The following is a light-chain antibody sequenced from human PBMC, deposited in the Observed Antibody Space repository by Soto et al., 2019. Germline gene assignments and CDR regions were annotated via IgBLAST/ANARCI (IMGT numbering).Light chain of an antibody. Sequence: QSALTQPASVSGSPGQSITISCTGTSSDVGGYNYVSWYQQHPGKAPQLMIYDVSNRPSGVSNRFSGAKSGNTASLTSSGLQAEDEADYYCSSYTSSITLVFGGGTKLTVL. J-gene: IGLJ2*01. CDR2: DVS. V-gene: IGLV2-14*01. CDR3: SSYTSSITLV. CDR1: SSDVGGYNY.